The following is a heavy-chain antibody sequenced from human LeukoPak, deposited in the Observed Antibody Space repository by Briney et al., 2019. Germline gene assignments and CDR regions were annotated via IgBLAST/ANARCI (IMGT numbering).Heavy chain of an antibody. CDR2: ISVYNGNT. Sequence: ASVKVSCKASGYTFSIYGFSWVRQAPGQGLEWMGWISVYNGNTNYAQKFQGRVTMTTDTSTSTAHMELRSLRSDDTAVYYCARQGYSGHSQGAADYWGQGTLVTVSS. V-gene: IGHV1-18*01. J-gene: IGHJ4*02. D-gene: IGHD4-23*01. CDR3: ARQGYSGHSQGAADY. CDR1: GYTFSIYG.